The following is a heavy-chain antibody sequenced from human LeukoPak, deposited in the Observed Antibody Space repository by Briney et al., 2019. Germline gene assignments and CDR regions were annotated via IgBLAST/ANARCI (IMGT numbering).Heavy chain of an antibody. Sequence: SETLSLTCAVYGGSFSGYYWSWIRQPPGKGLEWIGEINHSGSTNYNPSLKSRVTISVDTSKNQFSLKLSSVTAADTAVYYCARRARIYCSGGSCYHYYYYYYMDVWGKGTTVTISS. D-gene: IGHD2-15*01. CDR3: ARRARIYCSGGSCYHYYYYYYMDV. CDR1: GGSFSGYY. CDR2: INHSGST. J-gene: IGHJ6*03. V-gene: IGHV4-34*01.